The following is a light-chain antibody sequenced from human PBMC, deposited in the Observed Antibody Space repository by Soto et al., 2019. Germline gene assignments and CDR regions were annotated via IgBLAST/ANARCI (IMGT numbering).Light chain of an antibody. V-gene: IGKV3-20*01. CDR3: QQYGSSPPWT. Sequence: EIALTQSPGTLSLSPGERATLSCRASQSVSSSYLAWYQQKPGQAPRLLIYGALRRATGIPDRFSGSGSGTDFTLTISRLEPEDFAVYYCQQYGSSPPWTFGQGTKVDIK. CDR2: GAL. J-gene: IGKJ1*01. CDR1: QSVSSSY.